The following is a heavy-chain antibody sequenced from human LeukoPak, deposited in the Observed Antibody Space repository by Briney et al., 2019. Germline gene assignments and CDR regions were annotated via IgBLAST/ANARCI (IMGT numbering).Heavy chain of an antibody. CDR3: GRDALVGYFSYYYMDV. D-gene: IGHD2-15*01. J-gene: IGHJ6*03. V-gene: IGHV4-59*11. CDR1: GGSISSHY. CDR2: ISNSGST. Sequence: PSETLSLTCTVSGGSISSHYRTWIRQSPVKGLEWIGDISNSGSTSYNPSLKSRVTISIDTSKNQFSLKLSSVTAADTAVYYCGRDALVGYFSYYYMDVWGKGTTVTVSS.